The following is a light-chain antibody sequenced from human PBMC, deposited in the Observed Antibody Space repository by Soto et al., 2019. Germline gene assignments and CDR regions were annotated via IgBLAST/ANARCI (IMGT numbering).Light chain of an antibody. Sequence: QSALTQPDSVSGSPGQSITISCTGTSSDVGGYNYVSWYQQHTGKAPKLMMYEVSNRPSGVSNRFSGSKSGNTASLTISGLQAEDEADYYCSSYTSSSTRVFGGGTKLTVL. CDR3: SSYTSSSTRV. CDR2: EVS. J-gene: IGLJ3*02. V-gene: IGLV2-14*01. CDR1: SSDVGGYNY.